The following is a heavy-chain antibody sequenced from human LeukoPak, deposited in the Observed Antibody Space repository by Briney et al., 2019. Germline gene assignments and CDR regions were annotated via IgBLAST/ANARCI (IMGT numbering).Heavy chain of an antibody. V-gene: IGHV1-46*01. Sequence: ASVKVSCKACGYTFTNFYMHWVRQAPGQGLEWMGVINPSGGSTSYAQKFQGRVTMTRDTSTSTVYMELSSLRSEDTAVYYCARDDNGDNWFDPWGQGTLVTVSS. J-gene: IGHJ5*02. CDR3: ARDDNGDNWFDP. CDR2: INPSGGST. CDR1: GYTFTNFY. D-gene: IGHD4-17*01.